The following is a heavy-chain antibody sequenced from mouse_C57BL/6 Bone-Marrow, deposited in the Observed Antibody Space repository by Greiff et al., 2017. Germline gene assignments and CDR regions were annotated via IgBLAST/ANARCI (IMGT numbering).Heavy chain of an antibody. D-gene: IGHD1-1*01. CDR3: ARGDYYYGSRPYAMDY. CDR1: GYTFTSYW. J-gene: IGHJ4*01. V-gene: IGHV1-69*01. CDR2: IDPSGSYT. Sequence: QVHVKQPGAELVMPGASVKLSCKASGYTFTSYWMHWVKQRPGQGLEWLGEIDPSGSYTNYNQKFKGKSTLTVDKSSSTGYMQLSSLTSEDSAVYYCARGDYYYGSRPYAMDYWGQGTSVTVSS.